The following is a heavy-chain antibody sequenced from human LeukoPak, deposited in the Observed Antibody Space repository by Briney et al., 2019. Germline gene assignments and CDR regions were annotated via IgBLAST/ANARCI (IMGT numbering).Heavy chain of an antibody. CDR3: ASWFWSGYQGAFDI. CDR2: IIPIFGTA. CDR1: GGTFSSYA. J-gene: IGHJ3*02. D-gene: IGHD3-3*01. Sequence: SVKVSCKASGGTFSSYAISWVRQAPGQGLEWMGGIIPIFGTANYAQKFQGRVTITTDESTSTAYMELSSLRSEDTVVYYCASWFWSGYQGAFDIWGQGTMVTVSS. V-gene: IGHV1-69*05.